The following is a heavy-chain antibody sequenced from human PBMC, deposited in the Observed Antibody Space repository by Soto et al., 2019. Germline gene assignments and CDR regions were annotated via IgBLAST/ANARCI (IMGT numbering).Heavy chain of an antibody. CDR1: GGSIRSGGYY. J-gene: IGHJ1*01. V-gene: IGHV4-31*03. Sequence: SETLSLTCSVSGGSIRSGGYYLSWIRQHPGKGLEWIGYIYYSGSTYYNPSLKSRVTISVDTSKNQFSLKLSSVTAADTAVYYCAIYDSSGSRGFQHWGQGTLVTVSS. CDR3: AIYDSSGSRGFQH. D-gene: IGHD3-22*01. CDR2: IYYSGST.